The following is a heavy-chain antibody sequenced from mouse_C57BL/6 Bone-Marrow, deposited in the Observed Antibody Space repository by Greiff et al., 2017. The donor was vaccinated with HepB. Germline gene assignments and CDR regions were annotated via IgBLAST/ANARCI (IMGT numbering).Heavy chain of an antibody. CDR2: IYPGSGNT. J-gene: IGHJ2*01. Sequence: QVQLKQSGAELVRPGASVKLSCKASGYTFTDYYINWVKQRPGQGLEWIARIYPGSGNTYYNEKFKGKATLTAEKSSSTAYMQLSSLTSEDSAVYFCARAPFTTVVASFDYWGQGTTLTVSS. CDR3: ARAPFTTVVASFDY. CDR1: GYTFTDYY. D-gene: IGHD1-1*01. V-gene: IGHV1-76*01.